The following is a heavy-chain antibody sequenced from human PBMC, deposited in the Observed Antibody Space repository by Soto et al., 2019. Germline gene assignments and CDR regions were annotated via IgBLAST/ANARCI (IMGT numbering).Heavy chain of an antibody. V-gene: IGHV4-31*03. Sequence: QVQLQESGPGLVKPSQTLSLTCTVSGGSISSAAYYGSWIRQHPGKGLEWIGYISHSGSTYYNPSLKSRVIISVDTSKNQFSLSLTSVTAADTAVYYCASEYTYGSNLFDCWGQGALVTVSS. D-gene: IGHD2-2*02. CDR1: GGSISSAAYY. CDR2: ISHSGST. CDR3: ASEYTYGSNLFDC. J-gene: IGHJ4*02.